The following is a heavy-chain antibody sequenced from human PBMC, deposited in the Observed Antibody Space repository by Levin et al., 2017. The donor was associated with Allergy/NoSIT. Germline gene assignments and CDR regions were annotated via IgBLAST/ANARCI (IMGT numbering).Heavy chain of an antibody. D-gene: IGHD5-12*01. Sequence: LSLTCAASGFTFSSYGMHWVRQAPGKGLEWVAVISYDGSNKYYADSVKGRFTISRDNSKNTLYLQMNSLRAEDTAVYYCAKPRYSGYGDFDYWGQGTLVTVSS. V-gene: IGHV3-30*18. J-gene: IGHJ4*02. CDR2: ISYDGSNK. CDR1: GFTFSSYG. CDR3: AKPRYSGYGDFDY.